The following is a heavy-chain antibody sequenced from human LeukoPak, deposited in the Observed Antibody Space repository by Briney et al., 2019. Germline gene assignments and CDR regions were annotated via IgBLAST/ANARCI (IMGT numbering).Heavy chain of an antibody. J-gene: IGHJ4*02. Sequence: GASVKVSCKTSGYTFTTYGLTWVRQAPGQGLEWMGWISGHNGNTNYAQKFQGRVTMTSETSTRTGYLEVKSLRSDDTAMYYCALGDILIGYWAEYLEYWGQGTLVTVSS. D-gene: IGHD3-9*01. CDR1: GYTFTTYG. V-gene: IGHV1-18*01. CDR3: ALGDILIGYWAEYLEY. CDR2: ISGHNGNT.